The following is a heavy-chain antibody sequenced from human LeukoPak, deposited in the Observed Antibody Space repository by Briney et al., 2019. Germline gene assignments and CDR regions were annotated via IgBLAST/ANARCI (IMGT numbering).Heavy chain of an antibody. Sequence: SETLSLTCTVSGGSISNDYWSWIRQAAGKELEWIGRIYTSGSTNYNPSLKSRVTISLDKSKRQFSLNLNSVTAADTAVYYCASNIAAAGTVWFDPWGQGTLVTVSS. J-gene: IGHJ5*02. V-gene: IGHV4-4*07. CDR1: GGSISNDY. CDR3: ASNIAAAGTVWFDP. CDR2: IYTSGST. D-gene: IGHD6-13*01.